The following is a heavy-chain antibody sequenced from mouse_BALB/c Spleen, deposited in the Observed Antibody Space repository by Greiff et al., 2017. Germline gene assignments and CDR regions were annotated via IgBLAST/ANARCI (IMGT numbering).Heavy chain of an antibody. D-gene: IGHD2-1*01. CDR2: IRLKSNNYAT. J-gene: IGHJ3*01. CDR1: GFTFSNYW. CDR3: TRPRFYYGKAWFAY. Sequence: EVKVEESGGGLVQPGGSMKLSCVASGFTFSNYWMNWVRQSPEKGLEWVAEIRLKSNNYATHYAESVKGRFTISRDDSKSSVYLQMNNLRAEDTGIYYCTRPRFYYGKAWFAYWGQGTLVTVSA. V-gene: IGHV6-6*02.